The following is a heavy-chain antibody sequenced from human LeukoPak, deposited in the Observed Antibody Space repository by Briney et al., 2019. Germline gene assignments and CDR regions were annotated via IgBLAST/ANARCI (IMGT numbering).Heavy chain of an antibody. D-gene: IGHD1-26*01. CDR2: ISHDGSNK. J-gene: IGHJ4*02. V-gene: IGHV3-30-3*01. Sequence: AGGSLRLSCAASGFTFSSYAMHWVRQAPAKGLAWVAVISHDGSNKYYADSVKGRFTISRDNSKNTLYLQMNSLRAEDTAVYYCAREKIVGATNRREYYFDYWGQGTLVTVSS. CDR3: AREKIVGATNRREYYFDY. CDR1: GFTFSSYA.